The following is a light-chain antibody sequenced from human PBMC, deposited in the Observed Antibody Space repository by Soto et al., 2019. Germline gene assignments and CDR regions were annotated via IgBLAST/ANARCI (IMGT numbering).Light chain of an antibody. CDR1: SSDVGGYNY. CDR3: SSDRPGGPFV. V-gene: IGLV2-14*01. J-gene: IGLJ1*01. CDR2: EVS. Sequence: QSALTQPDSVSGSPGPSIAISCTGTSSDVGGYNYVSWYQQLPGKAPKLLISEVSNRPSGVSHRFSGSKSGNTASLTISGLQAEDEADYYGSSDRPGGPFVFGTGTKVTVL.